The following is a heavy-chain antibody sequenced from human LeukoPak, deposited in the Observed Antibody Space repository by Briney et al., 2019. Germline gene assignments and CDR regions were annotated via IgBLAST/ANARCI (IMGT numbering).Heavy chain of an antibody. CDR1: GGSISSYY. D-gene: IGHD5-24*01. J-gene: IGHJ4*02. V-gene: IGHV4-4*07. CDR2: MYSSGST. Sequence: SETLSLTCTVSGGSISSYYWSWIRQPAGEGLEYIGRMYSSGSTNYNPSLKSRVTISLDTSNNQFSLKVTSVTAADTAVYYCARGTDMTPITGYYSFVYWGQGTLVSVSS. CDR3: ARGTDMTPITGYYSFVY.